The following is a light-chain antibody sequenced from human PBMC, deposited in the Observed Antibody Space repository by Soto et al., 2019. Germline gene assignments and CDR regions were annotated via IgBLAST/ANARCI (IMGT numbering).Light chain of an antibody. J-gene: IGLJ1*01. Sequence: QSVLTQPAAVSGSPGQSITISCTGSSSAVGSYRLVSWYQCHPGKVPKLIIYEGSKRPSGVSNRFSGSEPGNKASLTISGLQAEDEADYYCCSSATSRTVVFGTGNKVTVL. CDR3: CSSATSRTVV. CDR1: SSAVGSYRL. V-gene: IGLV2-23*01. CDR2: EGS.